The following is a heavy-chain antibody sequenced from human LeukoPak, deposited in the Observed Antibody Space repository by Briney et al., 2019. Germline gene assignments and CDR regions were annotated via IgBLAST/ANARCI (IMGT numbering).Heavy chain of an antibody. J-gene: IGHJ4*02. Sequence: GGSLRLSCAASGFTFSSYEMNWVRQAPGKGLEWVSYISSGSTVYDADSVKGRFTISRDNAKNSLYLQMNSLRAEDTAVYYCARESIAVAGAPFDYWGQGTLVTVSP. V-gene: IGHV3-48*03. CDR1: GFTFSSYE. D-gene: IGHD6-19*01. CDR3: ARESIAVAGAPFDY. CDR2: ISSGSTV.